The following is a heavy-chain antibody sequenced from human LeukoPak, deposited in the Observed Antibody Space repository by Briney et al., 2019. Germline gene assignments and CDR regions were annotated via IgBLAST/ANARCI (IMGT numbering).Heavy chain of an antibody. CDR3: ARDGNSGGGVDAFDI. Sequence: PGGSLRLSCAASGFTFSSYSMTWVRQAPGKGLEWVSSISSSSSYIYYADSVKGRFTISRDNAKNSLYLQMNSLRAEDTAVYYCARDGNSGGGVDAFDIWGQGTMVTVSS. CDR2: ISSSSSYI. D-gene: IGHD3-10*01. V-gene: IGHV3-21*01. CDR1: GFTFSSYS. J-gene: IGHJ3*02.